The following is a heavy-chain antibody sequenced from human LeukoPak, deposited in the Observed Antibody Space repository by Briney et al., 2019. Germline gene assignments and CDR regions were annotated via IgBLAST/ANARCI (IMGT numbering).Heavy chain of an antibody. CDR2: VDGGGDGT. J-gene: IGHJ4*02. D-gene: IGHD6-13*01. CDR1: GFTLSSYA. CDR3: AEQSAGSAAWYSLHYDF. Sequence: GSLRLSRAASGFTLSSYAMTWVRLAPGRGLEWVSSVDGGGDGTYSADSVKGRFTISRDNSKDTLYLQMNGLRAEDTAVYFCAEQSAGSAAWYSLHYDFWGQGTLVTVSS. V-gene: IGHV3-23*01.